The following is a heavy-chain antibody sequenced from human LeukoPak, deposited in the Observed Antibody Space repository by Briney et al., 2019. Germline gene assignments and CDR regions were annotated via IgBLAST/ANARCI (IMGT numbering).Heavy chain of an antibody. V-gene: IGHV4-59*01. Sequence: SETLSLTCTVSGGSISSYYWSWIRQPPGKGLEWIGYIYYSGSTNYNPSLKSRVTISVDTSKNQVSLKLTSVTAADTALYYCARGRDVFDIWGQGTMATVSS. CDR2: IYYSGST. CDR3: ARGRDVFDI. J-gene: IGHJ3*02. CDR1: GGSISSYY.